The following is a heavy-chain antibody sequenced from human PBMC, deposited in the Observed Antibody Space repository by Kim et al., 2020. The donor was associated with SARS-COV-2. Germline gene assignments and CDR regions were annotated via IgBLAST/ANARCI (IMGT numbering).Heavy chain of an antibody. J-gene: IGHJ4*01. V-gene: IGHV4-39*01. D-gene: IGHD3-9*01. Sequence: NPSLQSRVTISVDTSKNQFSLKLSSVTAADTAVYYCARRILTGYYAYFDYWGHGTLVTVSS. CDR3: ARRILTGYYAYFDY.